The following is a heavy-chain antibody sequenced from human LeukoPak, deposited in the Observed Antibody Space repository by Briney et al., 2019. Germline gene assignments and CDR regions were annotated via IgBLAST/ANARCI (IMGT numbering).Heavy chain of an antibody. CDR2: IYYSGST. CDR1: GGSISSYY. V-gene: IGHV4-59*01. D-gene: IGHD1-26*01. CDR3: ARGGLGATTRSAFDI. J-gene: IGHJ3*02. Sequence: PSETLSLTCTVSGGSISSYYWSWIRQPPGKGLEWIGYIYYSGSTNYNPSLKSRLTISVDTSKNQFSLKLSSVTAADTAVYYCARGGLGATTRSAFDIWGQGTMVTVSS.